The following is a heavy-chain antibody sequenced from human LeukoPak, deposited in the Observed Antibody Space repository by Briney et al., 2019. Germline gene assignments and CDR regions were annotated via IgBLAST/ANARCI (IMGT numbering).Heavy chain of an antibody. CDR1: GFTFSDCY. D-gene: IGHD2-2*01. Sequence: GGSLRLSCAASGFTFSDCYMSWIRQAPGKGLEWVSYISSSSSYTNYADSVKGRFTISRDNAKNSLYLQMNSLRAVDTAVYYCASSRYCSSTSCFYFDYWGQGTLVTVSS. V-gene: IGHV3-11*06. J-gene: IGHJ4*02. CDR3: ASSRYCSSTSCFYFDY. CDR2: ISSSSSYT.